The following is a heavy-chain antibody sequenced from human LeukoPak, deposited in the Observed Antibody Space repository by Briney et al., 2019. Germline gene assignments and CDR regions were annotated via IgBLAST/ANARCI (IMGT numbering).Heavy chain of an antibody. J-gene: IGHJ6*02. CDR1: GFTFSSYA. V-gene: IGHV3-23*01. D-gene: IGHD6-13*01. Sequence: GGSLRLSCAASGFTFSSYAMSWVRQAPGKGLEWVSAISGRGGSTYYADSVKGRFTISRDNSKNTLYLQMNSLRAEDTAVYYCAKMYSSSWYLYYYGMDVWGQGTTVTVSS. CDR2: ISGRGGST. CDR3: AKMYSSSWYLYYYGMDV.